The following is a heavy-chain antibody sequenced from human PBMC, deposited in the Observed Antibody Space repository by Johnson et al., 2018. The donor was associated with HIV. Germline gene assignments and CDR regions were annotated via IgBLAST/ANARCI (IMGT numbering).Heavy chain of an antibody. D-gene: IGHD6-13*01. Sequence: VQLVESGGGLVKPGGSLRLSCAASGFTFSNAWMSWVRQAPGKGLEWVGRIKSKTDGGTTDYAAPVKGRFTIYRDDSKNTLYLQMNSLRAEDTAVYYCAKGQTGYSSSWDSGGAFDIWGQGTMVTVSS. J-gene: IGHJ3*02. V-gene: IGHV3-15*01. CDR1: GFTFSNAW. CDR2: IKSKTDGGTT. CDR3: AKGQTGYSSSWDSGGAFDI.